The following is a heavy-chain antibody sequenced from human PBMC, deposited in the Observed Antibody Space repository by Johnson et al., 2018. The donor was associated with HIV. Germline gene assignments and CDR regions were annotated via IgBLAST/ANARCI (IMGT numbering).Heavy chain of an antibody. CDR3: AKQQLARGCYAFDI. J-gene: IGHJ3*02. CDR1: GFTFSSYG. Sequence: QMLLVESGGGVVQPGRSLRLSCAASGFTFSSYGMHWVRQAPGKGLECVAVIWYDGSNKYYADSVKGRFTISRDNSKNTLYLQINSLRAEDTAVYYGAKQQLARGCYAFDIWGQGTMVSVSS. CDR2: IWYDGSNK. D-gene: IGHD6-13*01. V-gene: IGHV3-33*06.